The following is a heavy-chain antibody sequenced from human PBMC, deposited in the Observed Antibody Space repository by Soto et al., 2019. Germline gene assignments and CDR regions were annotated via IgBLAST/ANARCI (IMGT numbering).Heavy chain of an antibody. CDR3: ARDRDYGSGSFFDY. Sequence: GGSLRLSCAASGFTFSSYVMQWVRQAPGKGLEWVAVISYDGSDKYYADSVKGRFTISRDNSKNTMYLQMNSLRAEDTAVYYCARDRDYGSGSFFDYWGQGALVTSPQ. J-gene: IGHJ4*02. V-gene: IGHV3-30-3*01. CDR1: GFTFSSYV. CDR2: ISYDGSDK. D-gene: IGHD3-10*01.